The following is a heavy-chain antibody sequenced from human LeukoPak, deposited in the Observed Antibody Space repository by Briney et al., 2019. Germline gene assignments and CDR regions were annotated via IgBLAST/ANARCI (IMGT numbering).Heavy chain of an antibody. D-gene: IGHD3-9*01. CDR2: IYHSGGT. CDR1: GGSISSGGYS. CDR3: ARSFDWLLDHRYFDY. J-gene: IGHJ4*02. V-gene: IGHV4-30-2*02. Sequence: PSETLSLTCAVSGGSISSGGYSWSWIRQPPGKGLEWIGCIYHSGGTYYNPSRKSRVTISVDTSKNQFSLKLSSVTAADTAVYYCARSFDWLLDHRYFDYWGQGTLVTVSS.